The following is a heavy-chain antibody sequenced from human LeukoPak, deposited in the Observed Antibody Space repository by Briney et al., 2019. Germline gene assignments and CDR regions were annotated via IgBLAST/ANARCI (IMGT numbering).Heavy chain of an antibody. J-gene: IGHJ4*02. Sequence: GGSLRLSCAASGFTFSGYSMNWVRQAPGKGLDWVSYIDGSSSTIYHADSVKGRFTISRDNAKNSLYLQMSSLRAEDTAVYFCARTAIIYGSGTYYIDYWGQGTLVTVSS. CDR1: GFTFSGYS. V-gene: IGHV3-48*04. CDR2: IDGSSSTI. CDR3: ARTAIIYGSGTYYIDY. D-gene: IGHD3-10*01.